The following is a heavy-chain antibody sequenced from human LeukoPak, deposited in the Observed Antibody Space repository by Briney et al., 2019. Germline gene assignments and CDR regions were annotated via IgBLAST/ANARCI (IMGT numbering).Heavy chain of an antibody. CDR3: ARREYYDSSGYYRY. CDR1: AFPFSTSW. Sequence: GGSLRLSCATSAFPFSTSWMHWVRQAPGKGPVWVSLIKGDGSETDYADSVKGRFTISRDNAKNSLYLQMNSLRAEDTAVYYCARREYYDSSGYYRYWGQGTLVTVSS. D-gene: IGHD3-22*01. V-gene: IGHV3-74*01. J-gene: IGHJ4*02. CDR2: IKGDGSET.